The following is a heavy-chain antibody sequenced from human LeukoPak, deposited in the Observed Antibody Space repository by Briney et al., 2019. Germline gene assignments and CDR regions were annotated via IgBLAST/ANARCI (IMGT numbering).Heavy chain of an antibody. Sequence: GASVKVSCKASGYTFTSYYMHWVRQAPGQGLEWMGIINPSGGSTSYAQKFQGRATITTDESTSTAYMELSSLRSEDTAVYYCARDHDADPYYMDVWGKGTTVTVSS. CDR2: INPSGGST. V-gene: IGHV1-46*01. D-gene: IGHD1-1*01. CDR1: GYTFTSYY. J-gene: IGHJ6*03. CDR3: ARDHDADPYYMDV.